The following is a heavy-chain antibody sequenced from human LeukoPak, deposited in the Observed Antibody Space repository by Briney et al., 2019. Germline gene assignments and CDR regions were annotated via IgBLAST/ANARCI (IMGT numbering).Heavy chain of an antibody. CDR1: GGSISSGSYY. Sequence: SETLSLTCTVSGGSISSGSYYWSWIRQPPGKGLEWIAFIHSTGTTKYSPSLESRVSISVDTSKNQFSLKMNSLTAADTAIYYCARDLGREGGLDPWGQGILVTVSS. CDR2: IHSTGTT. CDR3: ARDLGREGGLDP. J-gene: IGHJ5*02. V-gene: IGHV4-61*01. D-gene: IGHD1-26*01.